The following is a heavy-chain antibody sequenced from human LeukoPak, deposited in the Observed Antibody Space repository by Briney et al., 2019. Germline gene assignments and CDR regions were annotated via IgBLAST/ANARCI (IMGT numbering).Heavy chain of an antibody. CDR1: GFTFDDYA. J-gene: IGHJ4*02. Sequence: GRSLRLSCAASGFTFDDYAMHWVRQAPGKGLEWVSAISWNSGSIGYADSVKGRFTISRDNAKNSLYLQMNSLRAEDMALYYCAKDSSGWSPPLSYFDYWGQGTLVTVSS. CDR2: ISWNSGSI. CDR3: AKDSSGWSPPLSYFDY. D-gene: IGHD6-19*01. V-gene: IGHV3-9*03.